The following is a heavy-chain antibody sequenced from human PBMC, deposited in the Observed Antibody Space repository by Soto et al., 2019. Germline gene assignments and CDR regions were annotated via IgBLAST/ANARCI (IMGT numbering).Heavy chain of an antibody. Sequence: SLRLSCAASGFTFSSYEMNWVRQAPGKGLEWVSYISSSGSTIYYADSVKGRFTISRDNAKNSLYLQMNSLRAEDTAVYYCARQSTGYRSSWYLSTYYYYGMDVWGHGKMVT. D-gene: IGHD6-13*01. V-gene: IGHV3-48*03. CDR3: ARQSTGYRSSWYLSTYYYYGMDV. CDR2: ISSSGSTI. J-gene: IGHJ6*02. CDR1: GFTFSSYE.